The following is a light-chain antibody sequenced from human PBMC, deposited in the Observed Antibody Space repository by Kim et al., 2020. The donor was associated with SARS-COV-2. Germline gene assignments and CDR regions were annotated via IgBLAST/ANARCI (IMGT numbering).Light chain of an antibody. J-gene: IGLJ3*02. CDR3: GTWDSSLSGLV. CDR1: SYNMANNY. V-gene: IGLV1-51*01. CDR2: DNN. Sequence: GQNVTISCSCSSYNMANNYVSWYQQLPGTAPKLLIYDNNKRPSGIPDRFSGSKSGTSATLGISGLQTGDEADYYCGTWDSSLSGLVFGGGTKLTVL.